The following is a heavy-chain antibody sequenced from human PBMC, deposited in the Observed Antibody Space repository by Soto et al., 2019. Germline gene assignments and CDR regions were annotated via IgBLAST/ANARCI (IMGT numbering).Heavy chain of an antibody. Sequence: QVQLVESGGGVVQPGGSLRLSCAASGFTFSSYGMHWFRQAPGKGLEWVAVISYDGSKEYYADSVKGRFSISRDNSKNTLYLQVNSLRAEDRAVYYCAKVAPSVSILWGIDYWGQGTLVTVSS. V-gene: IGHV3-30*18. CDR3: AKVAPSVSILWGIDY. D-gene: IGHD2-21*01. CDR1: GFTFSSYG. CDR2: ISYDGSKE. J-gene: IGHJ4*02.